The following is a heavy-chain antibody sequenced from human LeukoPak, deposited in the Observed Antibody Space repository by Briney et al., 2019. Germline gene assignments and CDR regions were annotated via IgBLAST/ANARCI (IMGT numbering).Heavy chain of an antibody. CDR2: ISDDGNNK. D-gene: IGHD6-19*01. CDR1: GFSFSSYA. CDR3: AKRSGYTTGWFFDF. J-gene: IGHJ4*02. Sequence: GGSLRLSYAASGFSFSSYAMSWVRQAPGKGLEWVASISDDGNNKYYAESVKGRFTISRDNSKNTLYLQMNSLRAEDTAVFYCAKRSGYTTGWFFDFWGQGTLVTVSS. V-gene: IGHV3-30*04.